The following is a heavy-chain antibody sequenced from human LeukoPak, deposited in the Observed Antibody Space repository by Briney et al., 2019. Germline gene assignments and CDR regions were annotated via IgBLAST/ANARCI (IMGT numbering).Heavy chain of an antibody. CDR2: IIPIFGTA. D-gene: IGHD2-2*01. CDR3: ASRYCSSTSCYHFNWFDP. CDR1: GGTFSSYA. V-gene: IGHV1-69*01. Sequence: SVKVSCKASGGTFSSYATSWVRQAPGQGLEWMGGIIPIFGTANYAQKFQGRVTITADESTSTAYMELSSLRSEDTAVYYCASRYCSSTSCYHFNWFDPWGQGTLVTVSS. J-gene: IGHJ5*02.